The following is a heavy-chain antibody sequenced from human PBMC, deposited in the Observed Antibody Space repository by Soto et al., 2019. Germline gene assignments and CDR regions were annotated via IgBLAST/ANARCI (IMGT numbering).Heavy chain of an antibody. CDR1: QVTLSSYG. CDR2: IWYDGSNK. Sequence: SQIHLYGGAQVTLSSYGMHWVRQSPVRGLEWGAFIWYDGSNKHYADPVKGRFTISRENSKNTLSLQMNSLRAEDTAIYYCARDIDWYSNSSGFENWGQGTPVIGSS. J-gene: IGHJ4*02. CDR3: ARDIDWYSNSSGFEN. V-gene: IGHV3-33*01. D-gene: IGHD1-26*01.